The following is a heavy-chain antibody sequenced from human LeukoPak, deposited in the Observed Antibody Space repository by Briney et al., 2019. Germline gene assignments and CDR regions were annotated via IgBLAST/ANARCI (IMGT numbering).Heavy chain of an antibody. D-gene: IGHD3-22*01. Sequence: GESLQISCEGSGYTFTNYWLSWVRQMPGKGLEWMGWIDPSDSFTNYAPSFEGRVTISADKSPSTTYFQWTTLKASDTAIYYCARHLKLSMIIVVDTFDIWSQGTLVTVSS. J-gene: IGHJ3*02. CDR2: IDPSDSFT. V-gene: IGHV5-10-1*01. CDR1: GYTFTNYW. CDR3: ARHLKLSMIIVVDTFDI.